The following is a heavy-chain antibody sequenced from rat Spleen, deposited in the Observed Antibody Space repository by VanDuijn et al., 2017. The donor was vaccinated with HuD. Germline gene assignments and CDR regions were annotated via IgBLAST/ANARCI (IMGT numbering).Heavy chain of an antibody. J-gene: IGHJ3*01. Sequence: QVQLKESGPGLVKPSETLSLTCTVSGFSLTSYHVSWVRQPPGKGLEWMGVIWGDGSTAYNSALKSRLSISRDTSKSQVFLKMSSLKTEETATYYGARDYYSSYITGWFAYWGQGTLVTVSS. CDR3: ARDYYSSYITGWFAY. D-gene: IGHD1-2*01. V-gene: IGHV2-32*01. CDR2: IWGDGST. CDR1: GFSLTSYH.